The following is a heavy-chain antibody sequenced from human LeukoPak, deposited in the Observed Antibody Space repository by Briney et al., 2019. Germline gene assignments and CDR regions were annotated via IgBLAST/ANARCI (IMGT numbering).Heavy chain of an antibody. J-gene: IGHJ4*02. CDR2: ISYSGST. CDR3: ASPRGFSYGYFDL. D-gene: IGHD5-18*01. Sequence: SETLSLTCSVSGDSISSSDSYWGWIRQSPGKGLEWIGTISYSGSTYYNPSLKSRVAISVDTSKNQFSLKLNSVTAADTAVYYCASPRGFSYGYFDLRGQGTLVTVSS. V-gene: IGHV4-39*01. CDR1: GDSISSSDSY.